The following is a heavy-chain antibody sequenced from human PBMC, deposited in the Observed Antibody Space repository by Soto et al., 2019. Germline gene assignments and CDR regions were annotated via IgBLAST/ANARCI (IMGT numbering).Heavy chain of an antibody. D-gene: IGHD6-19*01. CDR1: GFTFSSYG. J-gene: IGHJ4*02. CDR2: ISYDGSNK. V-gene: IGHV3-30*18. Sequence: GGSLRLSCAASGFTFSSYGMHWVRQAPGKGLEWVAVISYDGSNKYYADSVKGRFTISRDNSKNTLYLQMNSLRAEDTAVYYCAKECGIAVAKEYYFDYWGQGTLVTVSS. CDR3: AKECGIAVAKEYYFDY.